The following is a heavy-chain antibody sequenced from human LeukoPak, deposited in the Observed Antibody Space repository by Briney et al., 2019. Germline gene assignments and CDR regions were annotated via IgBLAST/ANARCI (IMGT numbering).Heavy chain of an antibody. J-gene: IGHJ4*02. D-gene: IGHD2-21*01. CDR3: AKTARAYEY. CDR2: IGGSGRDI. V-gene: IGHV3-11*01. CDR1: GFTFSDSY. Sequence: PGGSLRLSCVASGFTFSDSYMSWVRQTPERGLECISYIGGSGRDIKYADSVKGRFTISRNNAKNAQYLQMNSLRAEDTAVYYCAKTARAYEYWGQGTQVTVSS.